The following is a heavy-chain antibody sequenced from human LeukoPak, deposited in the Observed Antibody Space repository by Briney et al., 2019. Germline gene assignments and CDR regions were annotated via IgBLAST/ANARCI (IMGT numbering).Heavy chain of an antibody. Sequence: PGGSLRLSCAASGFTFSSYWMHWVRQAPGKGLVWVSRINSDGSSTCYADSVKGRFTISRDNAKNTLYLQMNSLRAEDTAVYYCARNSGSYRKIDYWGQGTLVTVSS. CDR1: GFTFSSYW. J-gene: IGHJ4*02. V-gene: IGHV3-74*01. D-gene: IGHD1-26*01. CDR2: INSDGSST. CDR3: ARNSGSYRKIDY.